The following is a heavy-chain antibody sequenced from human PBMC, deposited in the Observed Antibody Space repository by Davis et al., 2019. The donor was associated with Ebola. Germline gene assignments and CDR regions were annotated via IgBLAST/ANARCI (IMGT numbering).Heavy chain of an antibody. V-gene: IGHV3-21*01. CDR2: ISSSSSYI. CDR1: GFTFSSYS. D-gene: IGHD1-26*01. Sequence: GESLKISCAASGFTFSSYSMNWVRQAPGKGLEWVSSISSSSSYIYYADSVKGRFTISRDNAKNSLYLQMNSLRAEDTAVYYCARVLIVGATTGWFDPWGQGTLVTVSS. CDR3: ARVLIVGATTGWFDP. J-gene: IGHJ5*02.